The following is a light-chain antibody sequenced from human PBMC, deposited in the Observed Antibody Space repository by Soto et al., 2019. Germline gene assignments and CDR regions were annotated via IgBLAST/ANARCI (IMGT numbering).Light chain of an antibody. Sequence: DIQMTQSPSTLSASEGDRVTITCRASQNIYTWLAWYQQKPGIAPKLLIYKASTLQSGVPSRFSGSGSGTDFTLTISGLQPDDSAAYYCQQYERYSTFGQGTKVDIK. J-gene: IGKJ1*01. CDR2: KAS. CDR3: QQYERYST. CDR1: QNIYTW. V-gene: IGKV1-5*03.